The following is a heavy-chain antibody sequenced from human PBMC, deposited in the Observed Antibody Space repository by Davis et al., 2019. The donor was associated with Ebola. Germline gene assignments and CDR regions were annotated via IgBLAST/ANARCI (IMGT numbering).Heavy chain of an antibody. Sequence: PGGSLRLSCAAYGFTFGDYAINWVRQAPGKGLEWIGFIRSKGYGGKTEYAASVKGRFTISRDDFTGVAYLQMNSLKTEDTAVYFCSRDLKQPRPSYYSGMDVWGLGTMVTVFS. CDR1: GFTFGDYA. CDR3: SRDLKQPRPSYYSGMDV. J-gene: IGHJ6*02. V-gene: IGHV3-49*04. CDR2: IRSKGYGGKT. D-gene: IGHD6-6*01.